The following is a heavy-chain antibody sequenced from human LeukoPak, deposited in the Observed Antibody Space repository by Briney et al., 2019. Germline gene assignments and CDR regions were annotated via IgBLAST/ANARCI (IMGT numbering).Heavy chain of an antibody. J-gene: IGHJ4*02. V-gene: IGHV3-33*08. CDR1: GFTFSSYA. Sequence: GGSLRLSCAASGFTFSSYAMSWVRQAPGKGLEWLAVIWYDGSNKYYADSVRGRFTISRDNSKNTLYLQMNSLRAEDTAVYYCASVRHSSSWYSFDYWGQGTLVTVSS. CDR2: IWYDGSNK. CDR3: ASVRHSSSWYSFDY. D-gene: IGHD6-13*01.